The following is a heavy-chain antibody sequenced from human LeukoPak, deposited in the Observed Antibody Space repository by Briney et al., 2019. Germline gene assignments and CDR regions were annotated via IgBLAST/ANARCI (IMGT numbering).Heavy chain of an antibody. Sequence: ASVKVSCKASGYTFTGYYMHWVRQAPGQGLEWMGWINPNSGGTNYAQKFQGRVTMTRDTSISTAYMELSRLRSDDTAVYYCARGITIFGVVYYFDYWGQGTLVTVSS. CDR3: ARGITIFGVVYYFDY. J-gene: IGHJ4*02. D-gene: IGHD3-3*01. CDR2: INPNSGGT. V-gene: IGHV1-2*02. CDR1: GYTFTGYY.